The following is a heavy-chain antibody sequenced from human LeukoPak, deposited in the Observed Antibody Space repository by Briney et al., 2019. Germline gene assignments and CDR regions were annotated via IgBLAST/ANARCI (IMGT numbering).Heavy chain of an antibody. CDR1: GFTVSDNY. Sequence: WGSLRLSCAASGFTVSDNYMSWVRQAPGKGLEWVSIIYSGGTTYYADSVKGRFIISRDISKNTFYLQMNSLRVEDTAVFYCARALPAASHTSFDYWGQGTLVTVSS. D-gene: IGHD2-2*01. CDR3: ARALPAASHTSFDY. CDR2: IYSGGTT. J-gene: IGHJ4*02. V-gene: IGHV3-66*01.